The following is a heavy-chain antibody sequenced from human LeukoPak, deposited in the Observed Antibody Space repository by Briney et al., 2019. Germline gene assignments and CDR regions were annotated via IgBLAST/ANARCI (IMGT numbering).Heavy chain of an antibody. J-gene: IGHJ4*02. CDR1: DGSISSYY. D-gene: IGHD3-3*01. CDR3: ARGLEYYDFWSGYPANYFDY. CDR2: IYTSGST. V-gene: IGHV4-4*07. Sequence: SETLSLTCTVSDGSISSYYWSWIRQPAGKGLEWIGRIYTSGSTNYNPSLKSRVTMSVDTSKNQFSLKLSSVTAADTAVYYCARGLEYYDFWSGYPANYFDYWGQGTLVTVSS.